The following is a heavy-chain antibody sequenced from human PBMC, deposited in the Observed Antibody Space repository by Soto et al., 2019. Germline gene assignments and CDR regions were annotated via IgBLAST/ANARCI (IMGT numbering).Heavy chain of an antibody. Sequence: ASVEVSCKASGGTFSSYAISWVRQAPGQGLEWMGGIIPIVGTANYAQRFQGRVTITADESTSTAYMELSSLRSEDTAVYYCAVDDLASGLVRGYHYCYGMEVWGQGTTVTV. V-gene: IGHV1-69*13. CDR3: AVDDLASGLVRGYHYCYGMEV. CDR1: GGTFSSYA. J-gene: IGHJ6*02. D-gene: IGHD6-6*01. CDR2: IIPIVGTA.